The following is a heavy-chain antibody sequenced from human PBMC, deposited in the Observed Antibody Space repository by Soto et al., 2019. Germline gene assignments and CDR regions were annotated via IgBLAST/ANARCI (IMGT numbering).Heavy chain of an antibody. D-gene: IGHD6-13*01. J-gene: IGHJ4*02. CDR2: FNPMSGST. CDR3: ARDLAAADY. Sequence: QVQLVQSGAEVKKPGASVKISCKTSGYIFINYYIHWVRQAPGQGLEWVALFNPMSGSTNYAQKLQVRVTVTRDTSTSTVYMELSSLISEDTAVYYCARDLAAADYWGQGTLVTVSS. CDR1: GYIFINYY. V-gene: IGHV1-46*04.